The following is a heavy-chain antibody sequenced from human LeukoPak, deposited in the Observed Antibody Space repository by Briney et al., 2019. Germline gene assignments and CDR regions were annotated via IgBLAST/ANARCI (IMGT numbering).Heavy chain of an antibody. CDR2: IYSGGST. J-gene: IGHJ4*02. Sequence: GGSLRLSCAASGFTFSSYGMHWVRQAPGKGLEWVSVIYSGGSTYYADSVKGRFTISRDNSKNTLYLQMDSLRAEDTAVFYCARGFRRGFDYWGQGTLVTVSS. D-gene: IGHD3-10*01. CDR3: ARGFRRGFDY. CDR1: GFTFSSYG. V-gene: IGHV3-66*01.